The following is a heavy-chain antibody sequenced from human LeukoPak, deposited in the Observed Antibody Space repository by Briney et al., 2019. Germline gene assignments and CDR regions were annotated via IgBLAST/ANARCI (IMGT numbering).Heavy chain of an antibody. V-gene: IGHV4-39*01. Sequence: SETLSLTCAVSGGSISSNNWWGWVRPPPGKPLPRPGSIYYSGSTYYNPSLKSRVTISVDTSKNQFSLKLSSVTAADTAVYYCARHGYGSGSYYNYYFDYWGQGTLVTVSS. CDR3: ARHGYGSGSYYNYYFDY. J-gene: IGHJ4*02. D-gene: IGHD3-10*01. CDR2: IYYSGST. CDR1: GGSISSNNW.